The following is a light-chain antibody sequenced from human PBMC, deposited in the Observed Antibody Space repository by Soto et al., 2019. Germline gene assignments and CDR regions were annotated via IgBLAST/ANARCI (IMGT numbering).Light chain of an antibody. CDR2: LEGSENF. CDR3: ETWDMNTRV. Sequence: QLVLTQSSSASASLGSSVTLTCTRTRGQSSYIIVWHQQQPGKAPRYLMKLEGSENFNKGIGVPDRVSGSSSGADRYLNIANLQFEDEADYYCETWDMNTRVFGGGTKLTVL. J-gene: IGLJ3*02. CDR1: RGQSSYI. V-gene: IGLV4-60*02.